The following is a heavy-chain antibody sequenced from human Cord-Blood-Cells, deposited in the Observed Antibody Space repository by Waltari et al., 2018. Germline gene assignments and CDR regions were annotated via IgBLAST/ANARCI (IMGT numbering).Heavy chain of an antibody. D-gene: IGHD7-27*01. CDR2: INPNSGGT. CDR3: ARGSGDWYFDL. CDR1: QYTFAGYN. Sequence: QVQVVQPGAEGNKPGASVRVSCEADQYTFAGYNMHLVRQAPGQGLEWMGWINPNSGGTNYAQKFQGWVTMTRDTSISTAYMELSRLRSDDTAVYYCARGSGDWYFDLWGRGTLVTVSS. V-gene: IGHV1-2*04. J-gene: IGHJ2*01.